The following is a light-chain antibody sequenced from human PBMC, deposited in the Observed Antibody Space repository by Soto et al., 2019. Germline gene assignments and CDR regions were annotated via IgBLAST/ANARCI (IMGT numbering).Light chain of an antibody. J-gene: IGLJ2*01. Sequence: QSVLTQPPSASGSPGQSVTISCTGTSSDVGGYNYVSWYQQHPGKAPKLMIYEVSKRPSGVPDRFSGSKSDTSASLAVTGLQAEDEADYYCQSYDSGLSAVLFGGGTKLTVL. CDR2: EVS. CDR3: QSYDSGLSAVL. V-gene: IGLV2-8*01. CDR1: SSDVGGYNY.